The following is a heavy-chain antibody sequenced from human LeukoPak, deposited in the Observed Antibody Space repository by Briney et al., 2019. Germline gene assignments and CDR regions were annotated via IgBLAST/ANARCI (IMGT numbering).Heavy chain of an antibody. CDR3: AKDNRNYYIDY. Sequence: GGSLRLSCAASGFTFSSYGMHWVRQASGKGLEWVAFIGYDGSKMYYVDSVKGRFTISRDNSENTLYLQMNSLRTEDTALYYCAKDNRNYYIDYWGQGTLVTVSS. D-gene: IGHD3-10*01. CDR2: IGYDGSKM. V-gene: IGHV3-30*02. CDR1: GFTFSSYG. J-gene: IGHJ4*02.